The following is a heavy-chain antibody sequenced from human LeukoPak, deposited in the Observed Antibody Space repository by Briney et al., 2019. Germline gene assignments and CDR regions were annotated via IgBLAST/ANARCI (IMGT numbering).Heavy chain of an antibody. CDR1: GGSISSGDYY. CDR3: ARVVPGPVPAAIRGWFDP. V-gene: IGHV4-30-4*08. Sequence: SQTLSLTCTVSGGSISSGDYYWRWIRQPPGKGLEWIGYIYYSGSTYYNPSLKSRVTISVDTSKNQYSLKLSSVPAADTAVYYCARVVPGPVPAAIRGWFDPWGQGTLVTVSS. J-gene: IGHJ5*02. D-gene: IGHD2-2*02. CDR2: IYYSGST.